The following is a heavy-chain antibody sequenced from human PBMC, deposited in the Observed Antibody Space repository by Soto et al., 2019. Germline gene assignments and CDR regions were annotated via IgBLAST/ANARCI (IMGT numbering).Heavy chain of an antibody. CDR2: IYYSGST. V-gene: IGHV4-61*01. CDR1: CGSVSSGSYY. J-gene: IGHJ6*02. Sequence: SETLSLTCTVSCGSVSSGSYYWSWIRQPPGKGLDLIGYIYYSGSTKYNPSLKSRVTISVDTSKNQFSLKLSSVTAADTGVDYCSGGSASYYSYGMDVGGQGTTVTVSS. CDR3: SGGSASYYSYGMDV. D-gene: IGHD3-16*01.